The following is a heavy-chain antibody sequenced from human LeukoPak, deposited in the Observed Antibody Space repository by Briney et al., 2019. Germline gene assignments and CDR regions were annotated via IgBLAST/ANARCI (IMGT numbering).Heavy chain of an antibody. J-gene: IGHJ4*02. CDR1: GGTFSSYA. CDR3: ARDRIAAAGTRYYFDY. Sequence: GASVKVSCKASGGTFSSYAISWVRQAPGQGLEWMGRIIPILGIANYAQKFQGRVTITADKSTSTAYMELSSLRSEDTAVYYCARDRIAAAGTRYYFDYWGQGTLVTVSS. V-gene: IGHV1-69*04. CDR2: IIPILGIA. D-gene: IGHD6-13*01.